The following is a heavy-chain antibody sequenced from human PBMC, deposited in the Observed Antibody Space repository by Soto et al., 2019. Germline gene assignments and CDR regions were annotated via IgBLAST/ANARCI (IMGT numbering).Heavy chain of an antibody. V-gene: IGHV3-23*01. CDR2: ISGSGGAT. CDR1: GFTFTSFA. J-gene: IGHJ4*02. CDR3: AIGEWLSTYYFNF. D-gene: IGHD3-3*01. Sequence: LRLSCAASGFTFTSFAVSWVRQAPGKGLEWVSAISGSGGATYYADSVKGWFTVSRDNSRNTVYLQVDSLRVEDTAVYHCAIGEWLSTYYFNFWGKGTLVTVSS.